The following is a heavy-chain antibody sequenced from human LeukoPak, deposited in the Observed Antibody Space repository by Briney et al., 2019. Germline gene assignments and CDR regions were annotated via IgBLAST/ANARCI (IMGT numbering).Heavy chain of an antibody. D-gene: IGHD3-9*01. CDR2: IIPIFGTA. Sequence: SVKVSCKASGGTFSSYAISWVRQAPGQGLEWMGGIIPIFGTANYAQKFQGRVTITADKSTSTAYMELSSLRSEDTAVYYCASHNLRDYDILTGYYFDYWGQGTLVTVSS. CDR1: GGTFSSYA. J-gene: IGHJ4*02. CDR3: ASHNLRDYDILTGYYFDY. V-gene: IGHV1-69*06.